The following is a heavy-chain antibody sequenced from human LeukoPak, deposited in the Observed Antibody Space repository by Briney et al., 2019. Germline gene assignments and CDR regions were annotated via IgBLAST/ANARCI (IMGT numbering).Heavy chain of an antibody. D-gene: IGHD6-19*01. V-gene: IGHV3-64D*06. J-gene: IGHJ5*02. CDR3: ARGKVYSSPSNWFDP. CDR2: ISSNGGST. CDR1: GFTFSSYA. Sequence: GGSLRLSCSASGFTFSSYAVHWVRQAPGKGLEYVSAISSNGGSTYYADSVKGRFTISRDNSKNTLYLQMSSLRAEDTAVYYCARGKVYSSPSNWFDPWGQGTLVTVSS.